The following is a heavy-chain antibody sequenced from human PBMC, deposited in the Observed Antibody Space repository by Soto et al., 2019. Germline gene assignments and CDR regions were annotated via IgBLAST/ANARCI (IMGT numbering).Heavy chain of an antibody. CDR1: GFSFSSHA. D-gene: IGHD2-2*01. CDR3: ARQKLKSSTWYGSLDS. Sequence: EVHLLESGGGFVQPGGSLRLSCVASGFSFSSHAMTWVRQAPGKGLEWVSVISAGSGNTYYAESVKGRFTVSRDNSKNTLWLQKDSLRVEDTGLYYCARQKLKSSTWYGSLDSWGQGTLVTVSS. V-gene: IGHV3-23*01. CDR2: ISAGSGNT. J-gene: IGHJ4*02.